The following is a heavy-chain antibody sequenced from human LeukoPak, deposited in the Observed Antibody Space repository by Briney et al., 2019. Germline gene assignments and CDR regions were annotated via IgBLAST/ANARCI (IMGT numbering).Heavy chain of an antibody. CDR1: GFTFSSYA. Sequence: GGSLRLSCAASGFTFSSYAMTWVRQAPGKGLEWVSIIGGSGDSIYYADSVKGRFTISRDNSQNTLYLQMNSLRAEDTAVYYCARDLTEYSTTGLFDYWGQGTLVTVSS. J-gene: IGHJ4*02. CDR3: ARDLTEYSTTGLFDY. D-gene: IGHD6-13*01. CDR2: IGGSGDSI. V-gene: IGHV3-23*01.